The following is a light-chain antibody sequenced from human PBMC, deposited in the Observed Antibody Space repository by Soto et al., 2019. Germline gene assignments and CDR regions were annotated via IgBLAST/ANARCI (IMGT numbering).Light chain of an antibody. CDR1: SSNIGSNY. CDR2: RNN. CDR3: AAWDDSLSGVE. V-gene: IGLV1-47*01. J-gene: IGLJ2*01. Sequence: QSALTQPPSASGTPGQRVTISCSGSSSNIGSNYVYWYQQLPGTAPKLLIYRNNQRPSGVPDRFSGSKSGTSASLAISGLRSEEEADYHCAAWDDSLSGVEFGGGTQLTVL.